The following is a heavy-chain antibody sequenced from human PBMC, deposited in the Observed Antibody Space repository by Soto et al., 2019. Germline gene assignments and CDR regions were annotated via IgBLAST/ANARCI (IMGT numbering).Heavy chain of an antibody. J-gene: IGHJ6*02. CDR3: ARSWGYCSSTSCSPYGMDV. CDR2: IYTSGST. D-gene: IGHD2-2*01. V-gene: IGHV4-4*07. Sequence: QVQLQESGPGLVKPSETLSLTCTVSGGSISSYYWSWIRQPAGKGLEWIGRIYTSGSTNYNPSLKSRVTMSVDTSKNQFSVKLSSVTAADTAVYYCARSWGYCSSTSCSPYGMDVWGQGTTVTVSS. CDR1: GGSISSYY.